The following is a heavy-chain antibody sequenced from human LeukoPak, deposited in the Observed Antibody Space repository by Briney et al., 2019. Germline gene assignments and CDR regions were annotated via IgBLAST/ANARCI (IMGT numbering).Heavy chain of an antibody. CDR2: IHRSGSP. Sequence: PSETLSLTCTVSLDSTTSNFWSWVRQPPGKGLEWVAEIHRSGSPNYNPSLQSRVTISIDRSRNQIALELSSVTAADTAVYYCAREILGGFNPGAYWGQGTLVTVSS. CDR1: LDSTTSNF. D-gene: IGHD1-14*01. CDR3: AREILGGFNPGAY. V-gene: IGHV4-4*02. J-gene: IGHJ4*02.